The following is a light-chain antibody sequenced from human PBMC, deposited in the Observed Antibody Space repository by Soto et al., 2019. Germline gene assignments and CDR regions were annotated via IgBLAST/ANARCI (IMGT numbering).Light chain of an antibody. CDR2: EGS. CDR3: CSYAGSSVA. V-gene: IGLV2-23*01. CDR1: SSDVGSYNL. J-gene: IGLJ2*01. Sequence: QSVLTQPASVSGSPGQSITISCTGTSSDVGSYNLVSWYQQHPGKAPKLMIYEGSKWPSGVSNRFSGSKSGNTASLTISGVQAEDEAEYYCCSYAGSSVAFGGGTKLTVL.